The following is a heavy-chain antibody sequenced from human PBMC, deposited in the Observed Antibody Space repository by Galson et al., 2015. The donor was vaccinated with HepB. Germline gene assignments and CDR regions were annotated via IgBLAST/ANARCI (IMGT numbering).Heavy chain of an antibody. D-gene: IGHD1-7*01. J-gene: IGHJ4*02. Sequence: ALRLSCADYGLDFGNYGMHWVRQAPGEGLEWVATISYDGSDKDFADSVRGRFTISRDNSKNTLYLHMNSLRSEDTAVYYCAKGQAKVMMKLFDYWGQGALVTVSS. CDR1: GLDFGNYG. CDR3: AKGQAKVMMKLFDY. V-gene: IGHV3-30*18. CDR2: ISYDGSDK.